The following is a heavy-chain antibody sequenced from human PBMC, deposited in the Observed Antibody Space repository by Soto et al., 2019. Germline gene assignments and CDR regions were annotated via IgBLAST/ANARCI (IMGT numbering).Heavy chain of an antibody. D-gene: IGHD3-10*01. CDR3: ATDSAGRGPFDP. V-gene: IGHV4-59*13. J-gene: IGHJ5*02. Sequence: SETLSLTCTISGGSFGTNYWSWIRQAPGKGLEWIGYTYHTGSTKYNPSLKSRATISVDTSKNQFSLTLNSAAAADTAVYYCATDSAGRGPFDPWGQASWSPSPQ. CDR1: GGSFGTNY. CDR2: TYHTGST.